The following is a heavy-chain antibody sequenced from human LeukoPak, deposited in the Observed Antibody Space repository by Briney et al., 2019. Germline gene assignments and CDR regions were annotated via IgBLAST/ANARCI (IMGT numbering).Heavy chain of an antibody. CDR2: FSGGGDS. Sequence: PGGSLRLSCVASGFTSGVYAMSWVRQAPGKGLGWVSAFSGGGDSFYADSVRGRFSVSADKSKNTLYLQMNSLRAEDTAVYYCAKRRDGYNSHFDYWGQGTLVTVSS. V-gene: IGHV3-23*01. CDR3: AKRRDGYNSHFDY. CDR1: GFTSGVYA. D-gene: IGHD5-24*01. J-gene: IGHJ4*02.